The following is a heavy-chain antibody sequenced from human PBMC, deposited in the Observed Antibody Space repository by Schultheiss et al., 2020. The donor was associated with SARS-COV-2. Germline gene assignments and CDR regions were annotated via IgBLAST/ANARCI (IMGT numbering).Heavy chain of an antibody. CDR1: SGSISNTIYY. Sequence: SETLSLTCTVSSGSISNTIYYWGWIRQPPGKGLQWIGEINHSGTTNYNPSLKSRVTISVDTSKNQFSLKLSSVTAANTAVYYCAARGRQLVRFVWLDYWGQGTLVTVSS. D-gene: IGHD6-6*01. CDR3: AARGRQLVRFVWLDY. J-gene: IGHJ4*02. CDR2: INHSGTT. V-gene: IGHV4-39*07.